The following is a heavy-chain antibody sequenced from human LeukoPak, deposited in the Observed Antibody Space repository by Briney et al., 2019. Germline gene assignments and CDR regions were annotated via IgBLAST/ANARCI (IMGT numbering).Heavy chain of an antibody. D-gene: IGHD3-16*01. Sequence: GGSLRLSCAASGFTVSSNYMSWVRQAPGKGLEWVSVIYSGGSTYYADSVKSRFTISRDNSKNTLYLQMNSLRAEDTAVYYCARITVATGYGMDVWGQGTTVTVSS. CDR2: IYSGGST. CDR3: ARITVATGYGMDV. V-gene: IGHV3-66*02. CDR1: GFTVSSNY. J-gene: IGHJ6*02.